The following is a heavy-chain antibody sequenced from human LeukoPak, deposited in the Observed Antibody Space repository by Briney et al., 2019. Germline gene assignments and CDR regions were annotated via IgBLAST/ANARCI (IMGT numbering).Heavy chain of an antibody. J-gene: IGHJ4*02. CDR1: GFSISTYW. Sequence: GGSLSLSCAASGFSISTYWMTWVRQAPGKGLEWVANIKQDGSVKHFGDSVKGRFTISRDNAKNSLYLHMNSLRAEDTAVYYCARDHSSGWYGDFDYWGQGTLVTVSS. CDR2: IKQDGSVK. D-gene: IGHD6-19*01. CDR3: ARDHSSGWYGDFDY. V-gene: IGHV3-7*01.